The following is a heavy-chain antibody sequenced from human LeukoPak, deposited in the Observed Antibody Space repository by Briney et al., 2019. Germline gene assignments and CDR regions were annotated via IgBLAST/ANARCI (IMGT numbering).Heavy chain of an antibody. Sequence: HGESLKISCKASGYRFTSYWIGWVRQMPGKGLEWMGIIYPGDSDTRYSPSFQGQVSILADKSISTAYLQWSSLKASDTAMYYCARRYSSSSGASDAFDLWGQGTMVTVSS. J-gene: IGHJ3*01. V-gene: IGHV5-51*01. CDR3: ARRYSSSSGASDAFDL. CDR2: IYPGDSDT. CDR1: GYRFTSYW. D-gene: IGHD6-6*01.